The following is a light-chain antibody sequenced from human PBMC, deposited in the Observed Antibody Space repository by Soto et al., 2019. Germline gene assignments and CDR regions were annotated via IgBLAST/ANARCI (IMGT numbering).Light chain of an antibody. CDR1: QSVSSTY. V-gene: IGKV3-20*01. CDR3: QHSDASSFT. Sequence: EIVLTQSPGTLSLSPGERATLSCRASQSVSSTYLTWYQQKPGQAPRLLIYGASTRAAGIPDRFSGSGSGPDFTLTISRLEPEDFAVYYCQHSDASSFTFGQGTKLDIK. CDR2: GAS. J-gene: IGKJ2*01.